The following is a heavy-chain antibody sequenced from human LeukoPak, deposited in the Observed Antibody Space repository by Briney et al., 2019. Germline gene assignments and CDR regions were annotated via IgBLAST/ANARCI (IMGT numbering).Heavy chain of an antibody. Sequence: GGSLRLSCAASGFTFSSYGMHWVRQAPGKGLEWVAFIRYDGSNKYYADSVKGRFTISRDNSKNTLYLQMNSLRPGDTAVYYCANSGLTFGGVIGLGDYWGQGTLVTVSS. CDR2: IRYDGSNK. CDR1: GFTFSSYG. J-gene: IGHJ4*02. V-gene: IGHV3-30*02. D-gene: IGHD3-16*02. CDR3: ANSGLTFGGVIGLGDY.